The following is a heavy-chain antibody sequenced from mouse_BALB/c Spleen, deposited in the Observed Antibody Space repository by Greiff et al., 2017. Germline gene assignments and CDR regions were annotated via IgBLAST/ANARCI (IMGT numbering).Heavy chain of an antibody. D-gene: IGHD2-2*01. CDR2: INPSTGYT. J-gene: IGHJ3*01. CDR1: GYTFTSYW. Sequence: VQLQQSGAELAKPGASVKMSCKASGYTFTSYWMHWVKQRPGQGLEWIGYINPSTGYTEYNQKFKDKATLTADKSSSTAYMQLSSLTSEDSAVYYCARGENGYDDAWFAYWGKGTLVTVSA. CDR3: ARGENGYDDAWFAY. V-gene: IGHV1-7*01.